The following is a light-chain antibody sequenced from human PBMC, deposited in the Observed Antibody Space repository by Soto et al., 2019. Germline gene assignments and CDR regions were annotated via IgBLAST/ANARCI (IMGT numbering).Light chain of an antibody. CDR1: SSDVGGYNY. CDR2: DVS. J-gene: IGLJ2*01. V-gene: IGLV2-14*01. CDR3: SSYTSSSTT. Sequence: QSALTQPASVSGSPGQSITISCTGTSSDVGGYNYVSWYQQHTGKAPKLMIYDVSNRPSGVSNRFSGSKSGNTASLTISGLQAEDEADYYCSSYTSSSTTFGGGTKVTVL.